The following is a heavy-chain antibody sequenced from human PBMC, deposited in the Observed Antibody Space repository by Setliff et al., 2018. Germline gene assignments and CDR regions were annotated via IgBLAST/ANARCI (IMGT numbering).Heavy chain of an antibody. CDR2: IYWDDDK. CDR3: ARTFYYDDSGSNRLLYYFDY. J-gene: IGHJ4*02. V-gene: IGHV2-5*02. D-gene: IGHD3-22*01. CDR1: GFSLSTYGVS. Sequence: ASGPTLVNPTQTLTLTCTFSGFSLSTYGVSVGWIRQPPGKALEWLALIYWDDDKRYSPSLKSRVTITKDTSKNQVVLTMTGMDPVDAATYYCARTFYYDDSGSNRLLYYFDYWGQGALVTVSS.